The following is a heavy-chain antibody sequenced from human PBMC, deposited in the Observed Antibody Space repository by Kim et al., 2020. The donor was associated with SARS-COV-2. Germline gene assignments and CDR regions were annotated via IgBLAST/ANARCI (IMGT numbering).Heavy chain of an antibody. CDR1: GDTVSNNRGV. CDR3: ARDAPGSSYFDY. D-gene: IGHD6-13*01. Sequence: SQTLSLTCAISGDTVSNNRGVWNWIRQSPSRGLEWLGRTYYRSNWYTDYAVSVESQIAIIPDTSQNQFSLHLYSVTPEDTAVYFCARDAPGSSYFDYWSQGTLVTVSS. J-gene: IGHJ4*02. V-gene: IGHV6-1*01. CDR2: TYYRSNWYT.